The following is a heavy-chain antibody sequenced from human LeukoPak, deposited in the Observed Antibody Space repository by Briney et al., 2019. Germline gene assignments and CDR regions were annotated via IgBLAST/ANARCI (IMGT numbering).Heavy chain of an antibody. CDR1: GGTFSSYA. CDR3: AKDRGVRGVIIFDY. D-gene: IGHD3-10*01. V-gene: IGHV1-69*13. CDR2: IIPIFGTA. Sequence: SVKVSCKASGGTFSSYAISWVRQAPGQGLEWMGGIIPIFGTANYAQKFQGRVTITADESTSTAYMELSSLRSEDTAVYYCAKDRGVRGVIIFDYWGQGTLVTVSS. J-gene: IGHJ4*02.